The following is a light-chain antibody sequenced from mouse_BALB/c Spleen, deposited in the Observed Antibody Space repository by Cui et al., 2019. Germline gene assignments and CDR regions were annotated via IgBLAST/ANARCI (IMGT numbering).Light chain of an antibody. CDR3: QQWSSNPLT. CDR1: SSVSY. V-gene: IGKV4-68*01. J-gene: IGKJ2*01. Sequence: IVLTQSPSLMSAAPAEKVTTTCSASSSVSYIYWYKQKTRSSPKPWIYLTSNLASGVPARFSGSGSGTSYSLTISSMEAEEAATHYCQQWSSNPLTFGGGTKLEIK. CDR2: LTS.